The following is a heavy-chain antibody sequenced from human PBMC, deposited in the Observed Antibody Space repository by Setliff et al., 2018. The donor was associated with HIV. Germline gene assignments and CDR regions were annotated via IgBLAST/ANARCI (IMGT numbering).Heavy chain of an antibody. D-gene: IGHD3-22*01. CDR2: IDGSGDIT. V-gene: IGHV3-23*01. Sequence: GGSLRLSCAASGFTFNTYGMNWVRQRPGKGLEWVSCIDGSGDITLYADSVKGRFTISRDNSRNTVYLQVSSLRVEDTAVYFCAKETQYFYDSIGYYPLGYWGQGTLVTVSS. CDR3: AKETQYFYDSIGYYPLGY. J-gene: IGHJ4*02. CDR1: GFTFNTYG.